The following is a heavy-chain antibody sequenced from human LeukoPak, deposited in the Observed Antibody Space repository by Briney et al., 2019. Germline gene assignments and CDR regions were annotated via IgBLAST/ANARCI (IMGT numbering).Heavy chain of an antibody. J-gene: IGHJ4*02. D-gene: IGHD6-19*01. Sequence: PSETLSLTCAVYGGSFSGYYWSWIRQPPGKGLEWIGEINHSGSTNYNPSLKSRVTISVDTSNKQFSLKLSSVTAADTAVYYCARAEGGWYFDYWGQGTLVTVSS. V-gene: IGHV4-34*01. CDR1: GGSFSGYY. CDR3: ARAEGGWYFDY. CDR2: INHSGST.